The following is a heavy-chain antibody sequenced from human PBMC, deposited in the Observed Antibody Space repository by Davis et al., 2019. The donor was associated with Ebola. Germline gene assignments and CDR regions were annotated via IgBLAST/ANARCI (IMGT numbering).Heavy chain of an antibody. V-gene: IGHV1-18*01. D-gene: IGHD3-10*01. CDR1: GYTFTSYG. CDR3: ARDTFIGGMVQTSYGMDV. Sequence: ASVKVSCKASGYTFTSYGISWVRQAPGQGLEWMGWISAYNGNTNYAQKLQGRVTMTTDTSTSTAYMELRSLRSDDTAVYYCARDTFIGGMVQTSYGMDVWGQGTTVTVSS. J-gene: IGHJ6*02. CDR2: ISAYNGNT.